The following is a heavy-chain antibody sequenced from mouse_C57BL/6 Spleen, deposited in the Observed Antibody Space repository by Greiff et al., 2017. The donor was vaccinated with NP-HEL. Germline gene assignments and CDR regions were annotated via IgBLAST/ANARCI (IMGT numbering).Heavy chain of an antibody. CDR1: GYTFTDYY. Sequence: VQLQQSGPELVKPGASVKISCKASGYTFTDYYMNWVKQSHGKSLEWIGDINPNNGGTSYNQKFKGKATLTVDTSSSTAYMELRILTSEDSAVYYCAAGYYDSSYHYWGQGTTLTVSS. D-gene: IGHD1-1*01. CDR2: INPNNGGT. V-gene: IGHV1-26*01. CDR3: AAGYYDSSYHY. J-gene: IGHJ2*01.